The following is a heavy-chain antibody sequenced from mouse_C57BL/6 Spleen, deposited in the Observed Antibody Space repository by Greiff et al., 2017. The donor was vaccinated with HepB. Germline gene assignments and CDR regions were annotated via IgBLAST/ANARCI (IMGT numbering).Heavy chain of an antibody. J-gene: IGHJ2*01. CDR3: ARHGGNPWYFDY. CDR1: GFTFSSYT. CDR2: ISGGGGNT. V-gene: IGHV5-9*01. Sequence: EVQLVESGGGLVKPGGSLKLSCAASGFTFSSYTMSWVRQTPEKRLEWVATISGGGGNTYYPDSVKGRFTISRDNAKNTLYLQMSSLRSEDTALYYCARHGGNPWYFDYWGQGTTLTVSS. D-gene: IGHD2-1*01.